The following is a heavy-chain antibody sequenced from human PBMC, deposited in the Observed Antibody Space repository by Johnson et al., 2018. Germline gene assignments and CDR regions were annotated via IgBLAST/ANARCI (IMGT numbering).Heavy chain of an antibody. D-gene: IGHD7-27*01. CDR3: SKNPFSNWGTPIEY. CDR1: GFTLSSHG. CDR2: MSFDGSNT. Sequence: QVQLVESGGGVVQPGTSLRLSCTTSGFTLSSHGMQWVRQAPGKGLDWVALMSFDGSNTYYADSVKGRFTISNDDSKNTLYLQRNGRRDEDTAVYYCSKNPFSNWGTPIEYCGQGTLVTVSS. J-gene: IGHJ4*02. V-gene: IGHV3-30*18.